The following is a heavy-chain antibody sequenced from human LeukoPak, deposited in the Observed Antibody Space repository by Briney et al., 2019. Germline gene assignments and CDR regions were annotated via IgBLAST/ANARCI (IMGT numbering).Heavy chain of an antibody. CDR1: GGSISTYY. CDR3: ARENDILTGYYRLDP. D-gene: IGHD3-9*01. Sequence: PSETLSLTCTVSGGSISTYYWSWIRQPAGKGLEWIGRIYTSGSTNFNPSLKGRVTMSVDTSKNQFSLKLSSLTAADTAVYYCARENDILTGYYRLDPWGQGTLVTVSS. J-gene: IGHJ5*02. CDR2: IYTSGST. V-gene: IGHV4-4*07.